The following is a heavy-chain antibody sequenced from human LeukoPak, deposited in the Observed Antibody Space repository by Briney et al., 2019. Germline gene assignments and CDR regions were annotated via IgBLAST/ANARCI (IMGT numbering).Heavy chain of an antibody. V-gene: IGHV3-30*03. CDR1: GFTFSSYG. D-gene: IGHD3-3*01. Sequence: QTGGSLRLSCAASGFTFSSYGMHWVRQAPGKGLEWVAVISYDGSNKYYADSVKGRFTISRDNSKNTLYLQMNSLRAEDTAVYYCARTTITIFGVVEYYFDYWGQGTLVTVSS. CDR2: ISYDGSNK. J-gene: IGHJ4*02. CDR3: ARTTITIFGVVEYYFDY.